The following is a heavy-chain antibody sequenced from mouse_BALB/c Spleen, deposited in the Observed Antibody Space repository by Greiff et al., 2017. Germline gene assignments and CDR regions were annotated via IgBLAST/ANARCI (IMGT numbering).Heavy chain of an antibody. J-gene: IGHJ3*01. Sequence: EVQLVESGGGLVQPGGSMKLSCVASGFTFSNYWMNWVRQSPEKGLEWVAEIRLKSNNYATHYAESVKGRFTISRDDSKSSVYLQMNNLRAEDTGIYYCTRSPTATFAYWGQGTLVTVSA. CDR3: TRSPTATFAY. V-gene: IGHV6-6*02. CDR1: GFTFSNYW. CDR2: IRLKSNNYAT. D-gene: IGHD1-2*01.